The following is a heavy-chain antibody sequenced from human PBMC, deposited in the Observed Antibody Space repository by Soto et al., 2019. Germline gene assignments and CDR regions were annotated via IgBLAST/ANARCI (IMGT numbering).Heavy chain of an antibody. CDR3: ARDGGVLRYFDWLSRADWYFDL. Sequence: QVQLVQSGAEVKKPGASVKVSCKASGYTFTSYDINWVRQATGQGLEWMGWMNPNSGNTGYAQKFQGRVSMTRNTSISTAYMELSSLRSEDTAVYYCARDGGVLRYFDWLSRADWYFDLWGRGTLVTVSS. V-gene: IGHV1-8*01. J-gene: IGHJ2*01. D-gene: IGHD3-9*01. CDR1: GYTFTSYD. CDR2: MNPNSGNT.